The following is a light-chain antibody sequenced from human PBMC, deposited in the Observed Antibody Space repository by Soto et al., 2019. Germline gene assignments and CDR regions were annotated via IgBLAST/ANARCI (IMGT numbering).Light chain of an antibody. CDR1: QSVLYSSNNKNY. Sequence: DIVMTQSPDSLAVSLGERATINCKSSQSVLYSSNNKNYLAWYQQKLGQPPKLLIYWASSRESGVPDRFSGSGSGTDFTLTISSLQAEDVPVYYCQQYYSTPRTFGQGTKVDIK. J-gene: IGKJ1*01. V-gene: IGKV4-1*01. CDR3: QQYYSTPRT. CDR2: WAS.